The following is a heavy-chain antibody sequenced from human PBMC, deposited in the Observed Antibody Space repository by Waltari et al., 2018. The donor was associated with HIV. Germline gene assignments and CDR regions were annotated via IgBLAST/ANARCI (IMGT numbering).Heavy chain of an antibody. CDR1: DGSFSGFY. Sequence: HVQLQQWGAGLLTPSETLSLTCAVYDGSFSGFYWSWIRQSPGKGLEWIADINHSGRTNYNPSLKSRVTMSVHTSKNQFSLRLTSVTAADTAVYFCARGPPSAVTMYGTLGGWFDPWGQGTLVTVSS. CDR2: INHSGRT. J-gene: IGHJ5*02. D-gene: IGHD2-8*01. CDR3: ARGPPSAVTMYGTLGGWFDP. V-gene: IGHV4-34*01.